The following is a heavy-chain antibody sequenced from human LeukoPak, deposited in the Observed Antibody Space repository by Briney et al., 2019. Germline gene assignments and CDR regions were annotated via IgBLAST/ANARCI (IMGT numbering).Heavy chain of an antibody. V-gene: IGHV3-9*01. D-gene: IGHD5-18*01. CDR3: TKDDGNNYGCLDY. CDR2: ISWNSGSI. J-gene: IGHJ4*02. Sequence: PGGSLRLSCAASGFTFDDYAMHWVRQAPGKGLEWVSGISWNSGSIGYADSVKGRFTISRDNSKNTLYLQINSLRAEDTAVYYCTKDDGNNYGCLDYWGQGTLVTVSS. CDR1: GFTFDDYA.